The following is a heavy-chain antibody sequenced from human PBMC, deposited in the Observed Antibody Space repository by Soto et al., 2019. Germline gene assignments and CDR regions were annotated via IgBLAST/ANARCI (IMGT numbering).Heavy chain of an antibody. CDR3: ARVPPTYDSSGYYYFDY. Sequence: PSETLSLTCAVYGGSFSGYYWSWIRQPPGKGLEWIGEINRSGSTNYNPSLKSRVTISVDTSKNQFSLKLSSVTAADTAVYYCARVPPTYDSSGYYYFDYWGQGTLVTVSS. V-gene: IGHV4-34*01. J-gene: IGHJ4*02. D-gene: IGHD3-22*01. CDR2: INRSGST. CDR1: GGSFSGYY.